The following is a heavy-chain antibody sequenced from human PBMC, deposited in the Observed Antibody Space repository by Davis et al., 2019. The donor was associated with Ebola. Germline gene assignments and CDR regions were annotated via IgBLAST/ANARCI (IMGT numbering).Heavy chain of an antibody. J-gene: IGHJ6*02. CDR3: ARDLSYFALDV. D-gene: IGHD2/OR15-2a*01. V-gene: IGHV3-33*01. Sequence: PGGSLRLSCAASGFTVSTHGMHWVRQAPGKGLEWAAGIWANGITRNYIDSGKGRFTISRDISKNIVYLEMNSLRADDTAMYYCARDLSYFALDVCGQGTTVTVSS. CDR2: IWANGITR. CDR1: GFTVSTHG.